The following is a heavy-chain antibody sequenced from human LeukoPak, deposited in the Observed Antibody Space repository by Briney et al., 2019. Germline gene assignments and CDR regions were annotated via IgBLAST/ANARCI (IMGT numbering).Heavy chain of an antibody. CDR2: IYYSGST. CDR3: ARGYYDSSGYYRFDY. J-gene: IGHJ4*02. Sequence: PSETLSLTCTVSGGSISSYYWSWIRQPPGKVLEWIGYIYYSGSTNYNPSLKSRVTISVDTSKNQFSLKLSSVTAADTAVYYCARGYYDSSGYYRFDYWGQGTLVTVSS. V-gene: IGHV4-59*08. CDR1: GGSISSYY. D-gene: IGHD3-22*01.